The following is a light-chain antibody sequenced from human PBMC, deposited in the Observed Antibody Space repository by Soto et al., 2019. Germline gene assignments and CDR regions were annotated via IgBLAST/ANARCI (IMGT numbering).Light chain of an antibody. CDR2: DAS. J-gene: IGKJ4*01. V-gene: IGKV3-11*01. CDR1: QSVSNY. Sequence: EIVLTQSPATLSLSPGERATLSCRASQSVSNYLAWYQQKPGQAPRLLIYDASNRATGIPARFSGSGSGTDFTLTIISLEPEDFTLYYCQQRRNWPRLTFGGGTKVHIK. CDR3: QQRRNWPRLT.